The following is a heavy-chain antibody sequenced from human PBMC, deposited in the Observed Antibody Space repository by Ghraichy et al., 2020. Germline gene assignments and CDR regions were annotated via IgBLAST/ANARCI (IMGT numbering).Heavy chain of an antibody. CDR3: ARDGGAQSYYYYYGMDV. J-gene: IGHJ6*02. Sequence: GESLNISCAASGFTFSSYSMNWVRQAPGKGLEWVSSISSSSSYIYYADSVKGRFTISRDNAKNSLYLQMNSLRAEDTAVYYCARDGGAQSYYYYYGMDVWGQGTRVTVSS. CDR2: ISSSSSYI. CDR1: GFTFSSYS. V-gene: IGHV3-21*01. D-gene: IGHD3-16*01.